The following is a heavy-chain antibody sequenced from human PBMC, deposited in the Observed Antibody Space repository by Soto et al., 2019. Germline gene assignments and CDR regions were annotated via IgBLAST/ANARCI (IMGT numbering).Heavy chain of an antibody. Sequence: EVQLLESGGGLVQPGGSLRLSCAASGFTFSSYAMSWVRQAPGKGLEWVSAISGSGGSTYYADSVKGRFTISRDNSKNTLYLQMNSLRAEDTAVYYCAKYGYSIGWYSPERYYYYYMDVWGKGTTVTVYS. J-gene: IGHJ6*03. D-gene: IGHD6-19*01. CDR1: GFTFSSYA. CDR3: AKYGYSIGWYSPERYYYYYMDV. CDR2: ISGSGGST. V-gene: IGHV3-23*01.